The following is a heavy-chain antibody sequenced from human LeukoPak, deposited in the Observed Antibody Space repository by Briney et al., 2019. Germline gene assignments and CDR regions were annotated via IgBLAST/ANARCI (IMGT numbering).Heavy chain of an antibody. J-gene: IGHJ4*02. V-gene: IGHV4-61*01. D-gene: IGHD3-3*01. CDR2: IYYSGST. Sequence: PSETLSLTCTVSGGSISSGSYYWRWIRQPPGKGLEWIGYIYYSGSTNYNPSLKSRVTISVDTSKNQFSLKLSSVTAADTAVYYCARAVTLFWSEYYFDYWGQGTLVTVSS. CDR3: ARAVTLFWSEYYFDY. CDR1: GGSISSGSYY.